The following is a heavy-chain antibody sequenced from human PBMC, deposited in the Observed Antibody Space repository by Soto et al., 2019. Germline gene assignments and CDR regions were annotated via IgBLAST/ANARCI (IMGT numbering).Heavy chain of an antibody. CDR2: LSWNGVTI. CDR3: AASRAYDSSDYSGCPYGMDV. CDR1: GFTFDDYA. V-gene: IGHV3-9*01. J-gene: IGHJ6*02. D-gene: IGHD3-22*01. Sequence: EVQLVESGGGLVQPGRSLRLSCAASGFTFDDYAMHWVRQVTGKGLQWVSGLSWNGVTIGYAASVKGRFTISRDNAKKSLYLQMNGVRPDDTALYYWAASRAYDSSDYSGCPYGMDVWGLGTTVTVS.